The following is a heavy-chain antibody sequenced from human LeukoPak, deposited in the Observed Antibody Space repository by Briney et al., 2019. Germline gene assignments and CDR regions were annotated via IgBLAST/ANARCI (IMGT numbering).Heavy chain of an antibody. D-gene: IGHD3-22*01. CDR1: GFSFSIYA. CDR3: ARDRPNYYGSDGHYYRRDGDY. Sequence: GGSLRLSCAASGFSFSIYAMSWVRQAPGKGLQWVSSITSRGESTWYVDSVKGRFTITRDNSENTLYLQMHSLIAEDTAVYYCARDRPNYYGSDGHYYRRDGDYWGRGTLVSVSS. CDR2: ITSRGEST. V-gene: IGHV3-23*01. J-gene: IGHJ4*02.